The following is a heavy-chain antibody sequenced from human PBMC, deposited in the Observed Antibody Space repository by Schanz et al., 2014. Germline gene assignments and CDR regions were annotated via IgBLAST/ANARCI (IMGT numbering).Heavy chain of an antibody. CDR1: GFAFSSFA. V-gene: IGHV3-23*04. J-gene: IGHJ5*02. CDR3: AKDLNRGAYAPQA. CDR2: ISANDYDT. Sequence: EVFLVESGGGLVQPGGSLRLSCAASGFAFSSFALSWVRQSPGKGLEWVSAISANDYDTYYAPSVKGRFTVSRDNSKNTVYLQMNSLRDEDTALYYCAKDLNRGAYAPQAWGQGTLVTVSS. D-gene: IGHD3-16*01.